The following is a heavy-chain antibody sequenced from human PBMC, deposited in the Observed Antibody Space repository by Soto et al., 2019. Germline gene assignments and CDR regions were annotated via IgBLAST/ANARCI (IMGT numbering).Heavy chain of an antibody. J-gene: IGHJ4*02. CDR1: GFTFSSYA. V-gene: IGHV3-23*01. Sequence: PGGSLRLSCAASGFTFSSYAMSWVRQAPGKGLEWVSAISGSGGSTYYADSVKGRFTISRDNSKNTLYLQMNSLRAEDTAVYYCEKDRGFGPNSYYFDYWGQGTLVTVSS. CDR2: ISGSGGST. CDR3: EKDRGFGPNSYYFDY. D-gene: IGHD1-1*01.